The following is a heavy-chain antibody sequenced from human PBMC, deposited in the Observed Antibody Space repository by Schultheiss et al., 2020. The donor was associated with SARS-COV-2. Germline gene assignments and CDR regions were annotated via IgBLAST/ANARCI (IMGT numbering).Heavy chain of an antibody. J-gene: IGHJ4*02. CDR1: GFTFSSYS. CDR2: ISSSSSTI. CDR3: ARPGYYGSGVGAFDY. Sequence: GGSLRLSCAASGFTFSSYSMNWVRQAPGKGLEWVSYISSSSSTIYYADSVKGRFTISRDNAKNSLYLQMNSLRAEDTAVYYCARPGYYGSGVGAFDYWGQGTLVTVSS. D-gene: IGHD3-10*01. V-gene: IGHV3-48*04.